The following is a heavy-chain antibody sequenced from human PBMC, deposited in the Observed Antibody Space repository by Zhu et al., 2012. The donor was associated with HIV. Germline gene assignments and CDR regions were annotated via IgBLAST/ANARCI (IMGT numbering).Heavy chain of an antibody. CDR3: ARAQKRARSEWAYAH. D-gene: IGHD3-3*01. CDR1: EDIFERTEL. CDR2: VKAVSGAV. J-gene: IGHJ4*02. Sequence: QVQLVQSGSGVKKVGASVRVSCWTSEDIFERTELIHWVRQAPGQGLEWIGWVKAVSGAVNYAWYLNGRVTATRDRSMTTAFLEVRSLRSDDTAVYYCARAQKRARSEWAYAHWGQGTPVVVSS. V-gene: IGHV1-2*02.